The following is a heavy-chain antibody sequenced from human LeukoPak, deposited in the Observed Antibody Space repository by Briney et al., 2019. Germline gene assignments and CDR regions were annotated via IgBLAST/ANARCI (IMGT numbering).Heavy chain of an antibody. CDR3: ARFYDSSGYHI. Sequence: PGGSLRLSCAASGYTFSSYWMHWVRQAPGKGLVWVSRINSDGSSTDYADSVKGRFTISRDNAKNSLYLQMNSLRAEDTAVYYCARFYDSSGYHIWDQGTLVTVSS. CDR2: INSDGSST. D-gene: IGHD3-22*01. J-gene: IGHJ4*02. CDR1: GYTFSSYW. V-gene: IGHV3-74*01.